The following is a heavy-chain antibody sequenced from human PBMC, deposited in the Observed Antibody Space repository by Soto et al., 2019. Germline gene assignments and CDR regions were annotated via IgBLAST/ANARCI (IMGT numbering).Heavy chain of an antibody. J-gene: IGHJ1*01. D-gene: IGHD2-15*01. CDR1: GGSISSYY. CDR2: IYYSGST. Sequence: PSETLSLTCTVSGGSISSYYWSWIRQPPGKGLEWIGYIYYSGSTNYNPSLKSRVTISVDTSKNQFSLKLSSVTAADTAVYYCERQATYCSGGTSYPEKSSQHWGQGPLVTVSP. CDR3: ERQATYCSGGTSYPEKSSQH. V-gene: IGHV4-59*08.